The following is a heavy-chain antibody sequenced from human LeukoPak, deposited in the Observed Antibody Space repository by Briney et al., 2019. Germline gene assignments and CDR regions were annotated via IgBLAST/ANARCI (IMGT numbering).Heavy chain of an antibody. D-gene: IGHD3-10*01. J-gene: IGHJ4*02. CDR2: INNDGSTT. Sequence: PGGSLRLSCAASGFTFANTWMHWVRQAPGKGLVWVSLINNDGSTTNYADSVKGRFTISRDNAKNTVYLQMSSLRAEDTAVYHCAIGGTYGSGSWGQGTLVTVSS. V-gene: IGHV3-74*01. CDR3: AIGGTYGSGS. CDR1: GFTFANTW.